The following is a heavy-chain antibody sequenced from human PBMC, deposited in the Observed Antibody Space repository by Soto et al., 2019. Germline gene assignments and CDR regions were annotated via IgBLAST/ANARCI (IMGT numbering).Heavy chain of an antibody. CDR3: ARLVSLLQPIDS. Sequence: GDSLQFSYQTSGYTFTKYWIGWGLQMLGGGLEWLGLIFPRDFDVRYSPSFEGQVTISADRSTATAFLQWRSLEASDSALYVCARLVSLLQPIDSTGQGTPVTGS. CDR2: IFPRDFDV. D-gene: IGHD4-4*01. CDR1: GYTFTKYW. J-gene: IGHJ5*01. V-gene: IGHV5-51*01.